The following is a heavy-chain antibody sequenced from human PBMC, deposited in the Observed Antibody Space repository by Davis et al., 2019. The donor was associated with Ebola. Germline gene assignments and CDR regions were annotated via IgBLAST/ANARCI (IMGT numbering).Heavy chain of an antibody. CDR2: ISSSSTI. CDR3: ARDGIATRLDYFDY. J-gene: IGHJ4*02. D-gene: IGHD5-24*01. CDR1: GFTFSSYS. V-gene: IGHV3-48*02. Sequence: PGGSLRLSCAASGFTFSSYSMNWVRQAPGKGLEWVSYISSSSTIYYADSVKGRFTISRDNAKNSLYLQMNSLRDEDTAVYYCARDGIATRLDYFDYWGQGTLVTVSS.